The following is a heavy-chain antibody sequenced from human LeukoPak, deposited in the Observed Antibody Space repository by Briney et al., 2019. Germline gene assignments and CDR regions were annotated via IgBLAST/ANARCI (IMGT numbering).Heavy chain of an antibody. CDR3: VRDTSYCSGGRCFATYSFDY. CDR2: ISSTGGST. CDR1: GFTFNLYS. D-gene: IGHD2-15*01. Sequence: GGSLRLSCLASGFTFNLYSMHWVRQAPGKGLECISTISSTGGSTYYADSVKGRFTISRDNSKNTLYLQMSSLRAEDTAVYYCVRDTSYCSGGRCFATYSFDYWGQGTRVTVSS. J-gene: IGHJ4*02. V-gene: IGHV3-64D*09.